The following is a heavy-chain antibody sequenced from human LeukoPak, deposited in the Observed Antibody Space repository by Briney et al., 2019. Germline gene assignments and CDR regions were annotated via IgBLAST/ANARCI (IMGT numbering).Heavy chain of an antibody. CDR2: ISAYNGNT. J-gene: IGHJ4*02. V-gene: IGHV1-18*01. Sequence: GAPVKVSCKASGYTFTSYGISWVRQAPGQGLEWMGWISAYNGNTNYAQKFQGRVTMTSDTSTSTAYMELRSLRSDDTAVYYCARDRRGGSGSYSRPFDYWGQGTLVTVSS. D-gene: IGHD3-10*01. CDR3: ARDRRGGSGSYSRPFDY. CDR1: GYTFTSYG.